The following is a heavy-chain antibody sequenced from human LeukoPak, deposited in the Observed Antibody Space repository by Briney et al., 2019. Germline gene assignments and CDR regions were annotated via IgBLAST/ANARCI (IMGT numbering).Heavy chain of an antibody. D-gene: IGHD3-3*01. CDR1: GFTFDDYG. CDR2: INWNGGST. Sequence: GGSLRLSYAASGFTFDDYGMSWVRQAPGKGLEWVSGINWNGGSTGYADSVKGRFTISRDNSKNTLYLQMNSLRAEDTAVYYCAKDRTPPYYDFWSGYSTFDYWGQGTLVTVSS. V-gene: IGHV3-20*03. CDR3: AKDRTPPYYDFWSGYSTFDY. J-gene: IGHJ4*02.